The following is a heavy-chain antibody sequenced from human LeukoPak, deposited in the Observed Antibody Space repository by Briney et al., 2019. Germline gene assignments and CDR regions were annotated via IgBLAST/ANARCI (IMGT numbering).Heavy chain of an antibody. Sequence: GGSLRLSCATSGFTFSNYGMHWVRQAPGKGLEWVAVISNDGSNIQYADSAKGRFTISRDNSKNTLYLQMNSLRAEDTAVYYCAKDRGSSGWSRDNNFDYWGQGTLVTVSS. J-gene: IGHJ4*02. CDR3: AKDRGSSGWSRDNNFDY. CDR1: GFTFSNYG. V-gene: IGHV3-30*18. D-gene: IGHD6-19*01. CDR2: ISNDGSNI.